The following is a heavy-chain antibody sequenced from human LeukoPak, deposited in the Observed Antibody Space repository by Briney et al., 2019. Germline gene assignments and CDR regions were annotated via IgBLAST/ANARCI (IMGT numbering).Heavy chain of an antibody. D-gene: IGHD3-22*01. CDR1: GYTFTGYY. J-gene: IGHJ4*02. CDR3: AREVYDSSGYFDY. CDR2: INPNSGGT. Sequence: ASVKVSCKASGYTFTGYYMHWVRQAPGQGLEWMGWINPNSGGTNYAQKFQGRVTMTRDTSISTAYMELGRLRSDDTAVYYCAREVYDSSGYFDYWGQGTLVTVSS. V-gene: IGHV1-2*02.